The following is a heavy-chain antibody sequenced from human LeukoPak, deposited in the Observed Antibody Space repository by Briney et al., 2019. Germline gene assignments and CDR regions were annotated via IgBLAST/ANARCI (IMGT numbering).Heavy chain of an antibody. CDR2: IYYSGST. CDR1: GGSISSGGYY. V-gene: IGHV4-31*11. Sequence: SGTLSLTCAVSGGSISSGGYYWSWIRQHPGKGLEWIGYIYYSGSTYYNPSLKSRVTISVDTSKNQFSLKLSSVTAADTAVYYCARENGFDFDYWGQGTLVTVSS. CDR3: ARENGFDFDY. D-gene: IGHD2-8*01. J-gene: IGHJ4*02.